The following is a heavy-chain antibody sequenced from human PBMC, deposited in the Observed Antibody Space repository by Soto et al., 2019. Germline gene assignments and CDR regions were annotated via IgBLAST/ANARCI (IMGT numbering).Heavy chain of an antibody. Sequence: QVQLVESGGGVVQPGRSLRLSCAASGFTFSSYAMHWVRQAPGKGLEWVAVISYDGSNKYYADSVKGRFTISRDNSKNTLYLQMNSLRAEDTAVYYCARDRGASYYYYGMDVWGQGTTVTVSS. J-gene: IGHJ6*02. D-gene: IGHD4-17*01. CDR2: ISYDGSNK. V-gene: IGHV3-30-3*01. CDR3: ARDRGASYYYYGMDV. CDR1: GFTFSSYA.